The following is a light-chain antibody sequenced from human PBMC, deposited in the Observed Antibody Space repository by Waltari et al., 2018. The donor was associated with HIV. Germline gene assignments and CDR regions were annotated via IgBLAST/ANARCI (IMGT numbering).Light chain of an antibody. J-gene: IGKJ4*01. V-gene: IGKV3-11*01. CDR3: QRRSNWPLT. Sequence: DIVLIQSPATLSLSPGARATLSCRASQSVSSYVAWYQQKPGQAPRLLIYDASNRATGIPARFSGSGSGTDFTLTISSLEPEDFAVYYCQRRSNWPLTFGGGTKVEIK. CDR1: QSVSSY. CDR2: DAS.